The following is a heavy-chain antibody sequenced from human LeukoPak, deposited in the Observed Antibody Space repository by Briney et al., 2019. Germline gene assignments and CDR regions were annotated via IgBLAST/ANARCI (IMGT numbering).Heavy chain of an antibody. CDR1: GYMFVSRG. V-gene: IGHV1-18*01. CDR2: IGVRTGQT. Sequence: ASVKVSCKASGYMFVSRGFTWVXXAPGQGLEWMGWIGVRTGQTQFAQQFRDRFTMTTNTSTTTAFMELKSLRPDDTAVYYCVRDNSGLAGVSLDLWGQGTQVIVSS. CDR3: VRDNSGLAGVSLDL. J-gene: IGHJ4*02. D-gene: IGHD6-13*01.